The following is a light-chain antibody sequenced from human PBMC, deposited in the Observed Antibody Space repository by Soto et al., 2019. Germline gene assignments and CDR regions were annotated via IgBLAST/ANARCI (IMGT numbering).Light chain of an antibody. Sequence: EDVLTQSAATLSLSPGEGATLSCRASQSIGNYLAWYQQKPGQAPRLLIYATSNRATGIPARFSGSGSGTDFTLTISCLEPEDFAVYYCQQRSSWPFTFGAGTKVDIK. CDR2: ATS. J-gene: IGKJ3*01. V-gene: IGKV3-11*01. CDR3: QQRSSWPFT. CDR1: QSIGNY.